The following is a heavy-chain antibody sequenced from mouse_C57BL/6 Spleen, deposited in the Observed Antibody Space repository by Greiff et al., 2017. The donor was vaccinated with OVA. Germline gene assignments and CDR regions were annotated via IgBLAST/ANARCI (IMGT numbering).Heavy chain of an antibody. J-gene: IGHJ2*01. CDR3: ARTGGYYGSSLYFDY. Sequence: VMLVESGPGLVAPSQSLSITCTVSGFSLTSYAISWVRQPPGKGLEWLGVIWTGGGTNYNSALKSRLSISKDNPKSQVFLKMNSLQTDDTARYYCARTGGYYGSSLYFDYWGQGTTLTVSS. D-gene: IGHD1-1*01. CDR1: GFSLTSYA. V-gene: IGHV2-9-1*01. CDR2: IWTGGGT.